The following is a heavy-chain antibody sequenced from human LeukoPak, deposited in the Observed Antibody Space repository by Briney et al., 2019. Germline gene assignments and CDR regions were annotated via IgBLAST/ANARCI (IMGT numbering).Heavy chain of an antibody. Sequence: GGSLRLSCAASGFTFSNYWMSWVRQAPGKGLEWVANIKQDGSEKYYVDSVKGRFTISRDNAKNSLYLQMNSLRAEDTAVYYCARESRKYYAKYYDFWSGYYRDYYYYGMDVWGQGTTVTVSS. V-gene: IGHV3-7*03. CDR1: GFTFSNYW. D-gene: IGHD3-3*01. CDR2: IKQDGSEK. J-gene: IGHJ6*02. CDR3: ARESRKYYAKYYDFWSGYYRDYYYYGMDV.